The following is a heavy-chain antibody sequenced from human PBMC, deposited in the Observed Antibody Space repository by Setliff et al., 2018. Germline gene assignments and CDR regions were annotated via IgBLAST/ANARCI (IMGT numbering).Heavy chain of an antibody. CDR2: INHRRTT. CDR3: ARGPRFDYESPTYRRRFDP. Sequence: LSLTCAVDGGSFSGYYWNWIRQAPGKGLEWIGEINHRRTTSYTPSLKGRVTISVDTSKNLFSLKLSSVTAADTAVYFCARGPRFDYESPTYRRRFDPWGQGTAVTVSS. V-gene: IGHV4-34*01. D-gene: IGHD3-22*01. CDR1: GGSFSGYY. J-gene: IGHJ5*02.